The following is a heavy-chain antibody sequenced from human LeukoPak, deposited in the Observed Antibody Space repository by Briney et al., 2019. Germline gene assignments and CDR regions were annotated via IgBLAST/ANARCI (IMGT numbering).Heavy chain of an antibody. CDR3: AAHMTGYFEY. CDR1: GDSISSSHW. CDR2: IFHSGST. V-gene: IGHV4-4*02. D-gene: IGHD3-9*01. J-gene: IGHJ4*02. Sequence: PSGTLSLTCGVSGDSISSSHWWSWVRQPPGKRLEWIGEIFHSGSTNYNPSLRSRVTLSVDKSKNQFSLKLTSVTAADTAIYYCAAHMTGYFEYWGQGTQLTVSS.